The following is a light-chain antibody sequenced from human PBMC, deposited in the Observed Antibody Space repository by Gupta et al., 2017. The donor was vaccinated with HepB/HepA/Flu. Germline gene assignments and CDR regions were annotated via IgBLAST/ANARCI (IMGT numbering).Light chain of an antibody. CDR2: DVT. J-gene: IGLJ1*01. CDR3: CSEAASVSAWV. Sequence: QSALTQPRAVSGSPGQSVTISCTGTSRDVGGYKYVSWYQQHPSESPNFMIYDVTKRLSGVPDRFSGSKSGTTAFLTITVLQAEDDADYYCCSEAASVSAWVFGTGTRVTVL. V-gene: IGLV2-11*01. CDR1: SRDVGGYKY.